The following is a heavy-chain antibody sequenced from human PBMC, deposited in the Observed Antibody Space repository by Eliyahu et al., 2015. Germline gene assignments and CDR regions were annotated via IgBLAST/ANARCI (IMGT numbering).Heavy chain of an antibody. J-gene: IGHJ4*02. CDR3: ARAKIIHLVPSFFDQ. D-gene: IGHD6-6*01. CDR2: IYWDGDK. Sequence: QITLNESGPTLVKPTQTLTLTCTFSGFSLSSEGVGVGWIRQPPGKALEWLALIYWDGDKRHSPALRTRLAITKDASKNQVVLTMTNMDPVDTGTYYCARAKIIHLVPSFFDQWGQGARVTVSS. V-gene: IGHV2-5*02. CDR1: GFSLSSEGVG.